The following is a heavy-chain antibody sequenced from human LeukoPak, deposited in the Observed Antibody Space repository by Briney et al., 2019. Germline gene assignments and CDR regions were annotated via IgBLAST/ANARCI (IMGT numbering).Heavy chain of an antibody. CDR1: GYSISSGYY. Sequence: SETLSLTCIVSGYSISSGYYWGWIRQPLGKGLEWIGNIHHSGSTYYNPSLKSRVTTSVDTSKNQLSLKLSSVTAADTAVYYCARVAAGIGFFQHWGQGTLVTVSS. CDR2: IHHSGST. V-gene: IGHV4-38-2*02. D-gene: IGHD6-13*01. CDR3: ARVAAGIGFFQH. J-gene: IGHJ1*01.